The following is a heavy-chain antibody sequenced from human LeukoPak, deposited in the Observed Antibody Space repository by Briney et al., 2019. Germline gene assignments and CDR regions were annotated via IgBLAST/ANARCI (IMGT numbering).Heavy chain of an antibody. CDR2: MNPNSGNT. D-gene: IGHD6-19*01. Sequence: ASVKVSCKASGYTFTSYDMNWVRQATGQGLEWMGWMNPNSGNTGYAQKFQGRVTMTRNTSISTAYMELSSLRSEDTAVYYCATHRGGSGYSSGWYNYYYYMDVWGKRTTVTVSS. CDR1: GYTFTSYD. V-gene: IGHV1-8*01. J-gene: IGHJ6*03. CDR3: ATHRGGSGYSSGWYNYYYYMDV.